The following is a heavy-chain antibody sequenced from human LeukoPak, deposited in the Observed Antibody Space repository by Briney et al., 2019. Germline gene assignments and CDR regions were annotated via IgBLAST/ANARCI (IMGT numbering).Heavy chain of an antibody. CDR2: IYYSGST. V-gene: IGHV4-59*08. CDR1: GGSISSYH. CDR3: ARRGLGDAFDI. J-gene: IGHJ3*02. Sequence: SETLSLTCTVSGGSISSYHWSWIRQPPGKGLEWIGYIYYSGSTNYNPSLKSRVTISVDTSKNQFSLKLSSVTAADTAVYYCARRGLGDAFDIWGQGTMVTVSS. D-gene: IGHD2-15*01.